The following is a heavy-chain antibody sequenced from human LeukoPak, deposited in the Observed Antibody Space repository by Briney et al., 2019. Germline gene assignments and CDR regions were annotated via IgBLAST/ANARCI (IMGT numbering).Heavy chain of an antibody. CDR1: GFSFSSYA. CDR2: ISGGSDGT. J-gene: IGHJ4*02. CDR3: AKGSSGYIYGDY. Sequence: GGSLRLSCAASGFSFSSYAMSWVRQAPGMGLEWVSGISGGSDGTYYADSVKGRFTISRDNSKNTLYLQMNSLRAEDTAIYYCAKGSSGYIYGDYWGQGTLVTVSS. D-gene: IGHD5-18*01. V-gene: IGHV3-23*01.